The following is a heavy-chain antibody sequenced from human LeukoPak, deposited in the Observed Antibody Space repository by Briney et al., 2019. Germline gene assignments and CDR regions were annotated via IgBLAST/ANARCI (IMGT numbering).Heavy chain of an antibody. CDR1: GGSISSGGYY. CDR2: IYYSGST. D-gene: IGHD4-17*01. Sequence: PSQTLSLTCPVSGGSISSGGYYWRWIRQHPGKGLEWIGYIYYSGSTYYNPSLKSRVTISVDTSKNQFSLKLSSVTAADTAVYYCARASDYGDYYFDYWGQGTLVTVSS. V-gene: IGHV4-31*03. J-gene: IGHJ4*02. CDR3: ARASDYGDYYFDY.